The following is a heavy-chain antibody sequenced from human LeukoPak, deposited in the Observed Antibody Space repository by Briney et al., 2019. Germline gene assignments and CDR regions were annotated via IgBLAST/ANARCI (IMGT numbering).Heavy chain of an antibody. V-gene: IGHV3-7*01. CDR1: RFSFSTSW. D-gene: IGHD4-11*01. CDR2: INQDGSAI. CDR3: SNGDAGRNSISV. Sequence: GGSLRLSCAVSRFSFSTSWMSWVRQAPGQGLEWVAKINQDGSAISYMDSVKGRFTISRDNAKNSLYLQMNSLRVEDTAIYYCSNGDAGRNSISVWGQGTTVTVSS. J-gene: IGHJ6*02.